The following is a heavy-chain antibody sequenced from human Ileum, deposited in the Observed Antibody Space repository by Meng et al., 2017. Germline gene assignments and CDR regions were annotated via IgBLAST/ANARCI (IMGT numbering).Heavy chain of an antibody. CDR1: GGSVSSDNYY. D-gene: IGHD4-23*01. Sequence: QVQLQESGPGLVRPSETLSLTCTVAGGSVSSDNYYWTWIRQPPGKGLEWIGQISHSGSTFYNPSLKSRVTMSVDKSKSQFSLMLTSVTAADTAVYYCARHGGYYQGFWGQGTLVTVSS. CDR2: ISHSGST. CDR3: ARHGGYYQGF. J-gene: IGHJ4*02. V-gene: IGHV4-61*01.